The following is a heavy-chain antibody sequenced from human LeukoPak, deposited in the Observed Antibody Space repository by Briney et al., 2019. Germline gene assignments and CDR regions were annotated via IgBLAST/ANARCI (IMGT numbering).Heavy chain of an antibody. J-gene: IGHJ4*02. CDR2: IIPIFGTA. V-gene: IGHV1-69*13. CDR1: GGTFSSYA. CDR3: ARVDSSSPALGY. D-gene: IGHD6-6*01. Sequence: ASVKVSCKASGGTFSSYAISWVRQAPGQGLEWMGGIIPIFGTANYAQKFQGRVTITADESTSTAYMELSSLRSEDTAVYYCARVDSSSPALGYWGQGTLVTVSS.